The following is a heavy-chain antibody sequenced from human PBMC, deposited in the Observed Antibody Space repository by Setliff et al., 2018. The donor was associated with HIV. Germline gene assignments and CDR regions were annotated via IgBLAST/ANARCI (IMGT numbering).Heavy chain of an antibody. D-gene: IGHD3-3*01. V-gene: IGHV1-69-2*01. CDR3: ATMAENNYDFWSAYYRWFDP. CDR2: VDPEDGET. CDR1: GYTFTDYY. Sequence: ASVKVSCKASGYTFTDYYIHWVQQAPGKGLEWMGRVDPEDGETRIAEKFQGRVTLTAETSKDTAYMELSSLRYEDTAVYYCATMAENNYDFWSAYYRWFDPWGQETLVTVSS. J-gene: IGHJ5*02.